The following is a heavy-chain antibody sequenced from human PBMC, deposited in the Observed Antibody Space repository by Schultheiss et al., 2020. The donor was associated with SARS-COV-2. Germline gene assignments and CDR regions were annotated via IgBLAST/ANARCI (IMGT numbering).Heavy chain of an antibody. J-gene: IGHJ6*02. V-gene: IGHV4-4*02. D-gene: IGHD5-18*01. CDR2: IYHSGST. CDR3: ARVVDTAMDYYYYYGMDV. CDR1: GGSISSSNW. Sequence: SETLSLTCAVSGGSISSSNWWSWVRQPPGKGLEWIGEIYHSGSTNYNPSLKSRVTISVDTSKNQFSLKLSSVTAADTAVYYCARVVDTAMDYYYYYGMDVWGQGTTVTVSS.